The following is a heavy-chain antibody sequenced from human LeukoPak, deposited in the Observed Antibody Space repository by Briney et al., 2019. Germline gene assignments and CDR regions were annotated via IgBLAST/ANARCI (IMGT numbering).Heavy chain of an antibody. Sequence: GWALRLSRVDSRFTLNHYSLNWVRPAPAKGLAWVSSISIISSYIYYADSVKGRFTISRNNANNSLYLQMNRLRAEDTAVYYCARDYYDGSGYGYWGQGTLVTVSS. V-gene: IGHV3-21*01. CDR1: RFTLNHYS. CDR3: ARDYYDGSGYGY. D-gene: IGHD3-22*01. CDR2: ISIISSYI. J-gene: IGHJ4*02.